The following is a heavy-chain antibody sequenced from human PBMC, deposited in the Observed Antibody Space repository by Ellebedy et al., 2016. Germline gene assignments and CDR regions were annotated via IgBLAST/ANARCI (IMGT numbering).Heavy chain of an antibody. Sequence: SETLSLXCTVSGGSISTYYWSWIRQPPGKGLEWIGNIYNSGSTYRNPSLRSRVTILDTSKNQFSLKLTSVTAADTAVYYCARVASSIAVAGYYYYGMDVWGQGTTVTVSS. J-gene: IGHJ6*02. CDR3: ARVASSIAVAGYYYYGMDV. CDR1: GGSISTYY. D-gene: IGHD6-19*01. CDR2: IYNSGST. V-gene: IGHV4-59*01.